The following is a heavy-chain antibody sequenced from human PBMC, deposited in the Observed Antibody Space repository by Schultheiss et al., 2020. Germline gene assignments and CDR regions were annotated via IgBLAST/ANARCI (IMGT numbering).Heavy chain of an antibody. J-gene: IGHJ4*02. CDR2: ISYDGSNK. CDR3: AKDFEF. V-gene: IGHV3-30*18. CDR1: GFTFSSYG. Sequence: WGSLRLSCAASGFTFSSYGMHWVRQAPGKGLEWVAVISYDGSNKYYADSVKGRFTISRDNSKNTLYLQMNSLRAEDTAVYYCAKDFEFWGQGTLVTVSS.